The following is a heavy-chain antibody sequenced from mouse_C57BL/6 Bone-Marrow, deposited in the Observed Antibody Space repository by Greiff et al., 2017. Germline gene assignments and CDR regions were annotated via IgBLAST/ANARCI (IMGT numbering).Heavy chain of an antibody. CDR3: ARGWLLRAMDY. CDR1: GYAFSSSW. CDR2: IYPGDGDT. J-gene: IGHJ4*01. V-gene: IGHV1-82*01. Sequence: QVQLKESGPELVKPGASVKISCKASGYAFSSSWMNWVKQRPGKGLEWIGRIYPGDGDTNYNGKFKGKATLTADKSSSTAYMQLSSLTSEDSAVYFCARGWLLRAMDYWGQGTSVTGSS. D-gene: IGHD2-3*01.